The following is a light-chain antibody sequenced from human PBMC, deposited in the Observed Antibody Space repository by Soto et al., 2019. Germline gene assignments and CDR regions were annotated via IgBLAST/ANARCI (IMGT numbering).Light chain of an antibody. CDR3: QQYGNSSFT. CDR2: GAS. CDR1: QSVRSNY. V-gene: IGKV3-20*01. Sequence: EIVLTQSPGTLSLSPGERATLSCRASQSVRSNYLAWYQQIPGQAPRLLVYGASSRATGIPDRFSGSGSGTDFTLTIRRLEPEDCAVYYCQQYGNSSFTFGGGTKVEIK. J-gene: IGKJ4*01.